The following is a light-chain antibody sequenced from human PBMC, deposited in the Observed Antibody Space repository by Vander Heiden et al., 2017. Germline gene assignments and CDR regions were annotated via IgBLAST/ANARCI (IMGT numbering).Light chain of an antibody. CDR3: QQYYSTPRT. CDR2: WAS. CDR1: QSVLYSPNNKNY. V-gene: IGKV4-1*01. Sequence: DLVMTQSPDSLAVSPGERASINCKSSQSVLYSPNNKNYLAWYQQKPGQPPKLLIYWASTRESGVPDRFSGSGSGTEFTLTISSLQAEDVAVYYCQQYYSTPRTFGQGTKVEIK. J-gene: IGKJ1*01.